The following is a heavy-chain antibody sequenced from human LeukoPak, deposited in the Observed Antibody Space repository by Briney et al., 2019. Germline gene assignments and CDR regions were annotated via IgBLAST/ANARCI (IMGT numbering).Heavy chain of an antibody. Sequence: GASVKVSCKASGYTFTSYDINWVRQAPGQGLEWMGWMNPNSGNTGYAQKFQGRVTMTRSTSIGTAYMELGSLRSEDTAVYYCAGDQSRGYGFDYWGQGTLVTVSS. CDR1: GYTFTSYD. V-gene: IGHV1-8*01. CDR2: MNPNSGNT. D-gene: IGHD3-22*01. CDR3: AGDQSRGYGFDY. J-gene: IGHJ4*02.